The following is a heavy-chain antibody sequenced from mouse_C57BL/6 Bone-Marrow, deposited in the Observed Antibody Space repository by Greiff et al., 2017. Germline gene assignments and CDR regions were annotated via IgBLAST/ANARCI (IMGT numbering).Heavy chain of an antibody. CDR1: GYAFTNYL. J-gene: IGHJ4*01. CDR2: INPGSGGT. D-gene: IGHD1-1*02. CDR3: ASGRWGNY. V-gene: IGHV1-54*01. Sequence: VQVVESGAELVRPGTSVKVSCKASGYAFTNYLIEWVKQRPGQGLEWIGVINPGSGGTNYNEKFKGKATLTADTSSSTAYMQLSSLTSEDSAVYVCASGRWGNYWGQGTSVTVSS.